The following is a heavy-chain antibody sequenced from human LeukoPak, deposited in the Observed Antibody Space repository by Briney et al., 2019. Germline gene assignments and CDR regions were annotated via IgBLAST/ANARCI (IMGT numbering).Heavy chain of an antibody. D-gene: IGHD3-16*01. CDR1: GGSISSGTYY. V-gene: IGHV4-61*02. CDR3: GGGGIMIRFGGVYYMDV. CDR2: IYTSGST. J-gene: IGHJ6*03. Sequence: SQTLSLTCTVSGGSISSGTYYWSWIRQPAGKGLEWIGRIYTSGSTNYNPSLKIRVTISVDRSKNQFSLKLSSVTAADTAVYYCGGGGIMIRFGGVYYMDVWGKGTTVTISS.